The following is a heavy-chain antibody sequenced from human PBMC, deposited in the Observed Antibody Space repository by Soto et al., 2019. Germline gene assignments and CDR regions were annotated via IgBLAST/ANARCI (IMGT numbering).Heavy chain of an antibody. D-gene: IGHD2-15*01. CDR3: ASPVVKVASFDY. V-gene: IGHV4-39*01. CDR2: IYYSGST. J-gene: IGHJ4*02. Sequence: QLQLQESGPGLVKPSETLSLTCTVSGGSISSSSYYWGWIRQPPGKGLEGIGSIYYSGSTYYNPSLNSRVTISVDTSKHEVSLKLSSVPAADTAVYYCASPVVKVASFDYWGQGTLVTVSS. CDR1: GGSISSSSYY.